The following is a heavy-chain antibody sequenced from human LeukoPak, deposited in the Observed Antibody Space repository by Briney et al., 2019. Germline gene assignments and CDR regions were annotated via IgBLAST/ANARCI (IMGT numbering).Heavy chain of an antibody. CDR3: ARLATGSDY. Sequence: ASVKVSCEASGYTFTVYYMHWVRQAPGQGLEWMGWINPNSGGTNYAQKFQGWVTMTRDTSISTAYMELSRLRSDDTAVYYCARLATGSDYWGQGTLVTVSS. J-gene: IGHJ4*02. D-gene: IGHD2-21*02. CDR1: GYTFTVYY. V-gene: IGHV1-2*04. CDR2: INPNSGGT.